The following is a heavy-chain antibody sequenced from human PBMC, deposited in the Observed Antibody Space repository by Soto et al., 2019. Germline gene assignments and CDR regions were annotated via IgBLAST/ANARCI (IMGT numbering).Heavy chain of an antibody. CDR3: ARYWHSYSSNYFHGMDV. V-gene: IGHV5-51*01. CDR1: GYSFTTDW. CDR2: IYPGDSDT. Sequence: PGESLKISCKASGYSFTTDWIGWVRQMPGKGLEWMGIIYPGDSDTRYSPSFQGQVTVSADKSISTAYLQWSSLKASDTAMYYCARYWHSYSSNYFHGMDVWGQGTTVTVSS. J-gene: IGHJ6*02. D-gene: IGHD5-18*01.